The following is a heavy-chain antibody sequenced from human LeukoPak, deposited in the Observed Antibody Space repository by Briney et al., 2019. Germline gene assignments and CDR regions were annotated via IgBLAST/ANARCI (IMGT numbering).Heavy chain of an antibody. CDR1: GFTFSHYW. Sequence: GGSLRLSCAASGFTFSHYWMTWVRQDPGKGLEWVANIKQDGSEKYYVDSVKGRFTISRDNAKNSLYLQMNSLRAEDTAVYFCASYRYSGSCYIYWGQGTLVTVST. J-gene: IGHJ4*02. CDR3: ASYRYSGSCYIY. CDR2: IKQDGSEK. D-gene: IGHD6-13*01. V-gene: IGHV3-7*01.